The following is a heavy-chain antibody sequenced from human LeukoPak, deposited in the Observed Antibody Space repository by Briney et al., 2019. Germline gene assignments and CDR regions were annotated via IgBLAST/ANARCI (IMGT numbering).Heavy chain of an antibody. CDR3: ATRGCSGSSCYSADY. CDR1: GFTFSTHG. Sequence: GRSLSLSCAASGFTFSTHGTHWVRQPPGRGLEWLAFISYDATFKTYADSVKGRFTISRDNPRHTLYLQMNSLSSEDTAVYYCATRGCSGSSCYSADYWGQGTLVTVSS. J-gene: IGHJ4*02. CDR2: ISYDATFK. V-gene: IGHV3-30*03. D-gene: IGHD2-15*01.